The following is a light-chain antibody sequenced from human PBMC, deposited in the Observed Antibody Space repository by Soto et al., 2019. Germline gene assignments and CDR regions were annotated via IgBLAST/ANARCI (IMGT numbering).Light chain of an antibody. CDR1: QSVSSN. CDR3: QQYNNWPLT. Sequence: EIVMTQSPATLSVSPGERATLSCSASQSVSSNLAWYQQKPGQAPRLLIYGASNRATGIPARFSGSVSGTEFTLTISSLQSEDVAVYFCQQYNNWPLTFGGGTKVDIK. V-gene: IGKV3-15*01. J-gene: IGKJ4*01. CDR2: GAS.